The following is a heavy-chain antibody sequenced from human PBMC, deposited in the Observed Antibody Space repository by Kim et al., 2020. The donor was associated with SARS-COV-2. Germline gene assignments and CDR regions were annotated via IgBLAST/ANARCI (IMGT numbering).Heavy chain of an antibody. CDR3: AKSDGYDFWSGSHLDY. Sequence: GGSLRLSCAASGFTFSSYAMSWVRQAPGKGLEWVSAISGSGGSTYYADSVKGRFTISRDNSKNTLYLQMNSLRAEDTAVYYCAKSDGYDFWSGSHLDYWGQGTLVTVSS. J-gene: IGHJ4*02. D-gene: IGHD3-3*01. CDR1: GFTFSSYA. V-gene: IGHV3-23*01. CDR2: ISGSGGST.